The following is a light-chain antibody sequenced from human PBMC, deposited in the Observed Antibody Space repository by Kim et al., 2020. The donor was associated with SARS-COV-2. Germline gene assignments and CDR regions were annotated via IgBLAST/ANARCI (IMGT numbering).Light chain of an antibody. V-gene: IGLV1-44*01. Sequence: GQRVTISCSGSTSNIGTFTVSWYQQFPGMAPRLLIYSNSQRPSGVPDRFSGSKSGNSASLVISGLQSEDEADYCCAAWDDGLNAVVFGGGTQLTVL. CDR1: TSNIGTFT. CDR2: SNS. J-gene: IGLJ3*02. CDR3: AAWDDGLNAVV.